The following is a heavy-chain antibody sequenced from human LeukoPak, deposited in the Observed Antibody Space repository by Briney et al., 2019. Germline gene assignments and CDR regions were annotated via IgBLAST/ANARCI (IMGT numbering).Heavy chain of an antibody. D-gene: IGHD3-10*01. J-gene: IGHJ6*02. CDR1: GYTFTSXG. Sequence: GASVKVSCKASGYTFTSXGISXVRQAPGQGPXXMGWIXAYNGNTNYAQKLQGRVTMTTDTSTSTAYMELRSLRSDDTAVYYCARERYYYGSGSYDGMDVWGQGTTVTVSS. CDR3: ARERYYYGSGSYDGMDV. CDR2: IXAYNGNT. V-gene: IGHV1-18*01.